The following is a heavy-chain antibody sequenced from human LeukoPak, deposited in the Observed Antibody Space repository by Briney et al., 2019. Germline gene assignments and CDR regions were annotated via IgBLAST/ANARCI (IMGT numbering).Heavy chain of an antibody. J-gene: IGHJ3*02. D-gene: IGHD1-26*01. Sequence: GGSLRLSCAASGFIFGNAWMTWVRQAPGMGLEWVSTVSLRGDTTDYADSVKGRFTISRDNSKNTLYLQMNSLRAEDTAVYYCARRVSGNYVDAFDIWGQGTMVTVSS. V-gene: IGHV3-23*01. CDR2: VSLRGDTT. CDR1: GFIFGNAW. CDR3: ARRVSGNYVDAFDI.